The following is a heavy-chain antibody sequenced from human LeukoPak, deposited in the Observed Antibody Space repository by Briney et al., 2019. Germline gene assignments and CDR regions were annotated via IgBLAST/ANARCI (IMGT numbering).Heavy chain of an antibody. CDR1: GGSFSGYY. CDR2: INHSGST. V-gene: IGHV4-34*01. J-gene: IGHJ6*02. D-gene: IGHD6-13*01. CDR3: AREQQQLVRWADYYYYYYGMDV. Sequence: SETLSLTCAVYGGSFSGYYWSWIRQPPGKGLEWIGEINHSGSTNYNPSLKSRVTISVDTSKNQFSLKLSSVTAADTAVYYCAREQQQLVRWADYYYYYYGMDVWGQGTTVTVSS.